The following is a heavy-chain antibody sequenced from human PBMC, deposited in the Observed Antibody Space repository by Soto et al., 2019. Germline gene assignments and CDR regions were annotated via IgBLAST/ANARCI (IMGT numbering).Heavy chain of an antibody. V-gene: IGHV1-69*12. CDR3: ARGITGTVSYYYGMDG. J-gene: IGHJ6*02. CDR2: IIPIFGTA. D-gene: IGHD1-20*01. CDR1: GGTFSSYA. Sequence: QVQLVQSGAEVKKPGSSVKVSCKASGGTFSSYAISWVRQAPGQGLEWMGGIIPIFGTANYAQKFQGRVTITAEESTSTAYMELRSLRSEDTAVYYCARGITGTVSYYYGMDGWCQGTTVTVSS.